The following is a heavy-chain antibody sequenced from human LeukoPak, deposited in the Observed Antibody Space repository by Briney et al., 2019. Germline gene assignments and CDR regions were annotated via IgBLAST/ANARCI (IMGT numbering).Heavy chain of an antibody. V-gene: IGHV1-18*01. D-gene: IGHD3-9*01. CDR3: ARAVLRYFDWLRPDAFDI. CDR2: ISAYNGNT. J-gene: IGHJ3*02. Sequence: ASVKVSCKASGYTFTSYGISWVRPAPGQGLEWMGWISAYNGNTNYAQKLQGRVTMTTDTSTSTAYMELRSLRSDDTAVYYCARAVLRYFDWLRPDAFDIWGQGTMVTVSS. CDR1: GYTFTSYG.